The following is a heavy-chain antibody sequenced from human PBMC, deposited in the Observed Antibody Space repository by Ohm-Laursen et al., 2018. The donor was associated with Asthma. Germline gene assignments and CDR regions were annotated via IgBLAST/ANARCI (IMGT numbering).Heavy chain of an antibody. J-gene: IGHJ4*02. D-gene: IGHD3-9*01. CDR1: AYTFNDYG. CDR3: ARDSYDILTGYPEPTLDY. V-gene: IGHV1-18*04. CDR2: ISVYNDNT. Sequence: ASVKVSCKASAYTFNDYGISWVRQAPGQGLEWMGWISVYNDNTNYAQKFQDRVTMTTDTSTSTAYMELRSLRSDDTAVYYCARDSYDILTGYPEPTLDYWGQGTLVTVSS.